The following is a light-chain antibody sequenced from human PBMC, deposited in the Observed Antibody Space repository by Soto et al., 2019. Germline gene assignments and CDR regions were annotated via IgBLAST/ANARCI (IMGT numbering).Light chain of an antibody. CDR3: QQSYSTPLYT. CDR1: QTINRH. CDR2: AAS. V-gene: IGKV1-39*01. Sequence: EIQMTESPSCLSASVLNRITITCRASQTINRHLNWYQQKPGKAPKLLIYAASSLQSGVPSRFSGSGSGTDFTLTISSLQPEAFATYSCQQSYSTPLYTFGQGTKVDIK. J-gene: IGKJ2*01.